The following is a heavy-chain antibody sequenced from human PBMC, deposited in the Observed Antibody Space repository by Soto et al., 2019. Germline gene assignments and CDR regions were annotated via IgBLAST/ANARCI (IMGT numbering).Heavy chain of an antibody. Sequence: SGKVCFKDSGGTFISYAISWVRQAPGQGLEWMGGIIPIFGTANYAQKFQGRVTITADESTSTAYMELSSLRSEDTAVYYCARGRVAVAGFEFAGHMDVWGQGTTVTVSS. CDR2: IIPIFGTA. J-gene: IGHJ6*02. V-gene: IGHV1-69*13. D-gene: IGHD6-19*01. CDR1: GGTFISYA. CDR3: ARGRVAVAGFEFAGHMDV.